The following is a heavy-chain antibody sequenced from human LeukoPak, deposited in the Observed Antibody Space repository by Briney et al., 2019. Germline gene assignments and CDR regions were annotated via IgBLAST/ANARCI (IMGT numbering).Heavy chain of an antibody. D-gene: IGHD3-22*01. CDR3: ARVSRGYSLRAYYMDV. J-gene: IGHJ6*03. CDR1: GYTFTGYY. Sequence: ASVKVSCKASGYTFTGYYMHWVRQAPGQGLEWMGWINPNSGGTNYAQKLQGRVTMTTDTSTSTAYMELRSLRSDDTAVYYCARVSRGYSLRAYYMDVWGKGTTVTVSS. CDR2: INPNSGGT. V-gene: IGHV1-2*02.